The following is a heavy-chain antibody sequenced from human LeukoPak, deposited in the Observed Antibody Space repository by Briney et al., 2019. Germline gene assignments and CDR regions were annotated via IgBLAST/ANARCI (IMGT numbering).Heavy chain of an antibody. J-gene: IGHJ3*02. D-gene: IGHD4-17*01. CDR3: ARGGDYGAWDAFDI. CDR2: IYHSGST. CDR1: GGSISSGGYY. V-gene: IGHV4-30-2*01. Sequence: SETLSLTCTVSGGSISSGGYYWSWIRQPPGKGLEWIGYIYHSGSTYYNPSLKSRVTISVDRSKNQFSLKLSSVTAADTAVYYCARGGDYGAWDAFDIWGQGTMVTVSS.